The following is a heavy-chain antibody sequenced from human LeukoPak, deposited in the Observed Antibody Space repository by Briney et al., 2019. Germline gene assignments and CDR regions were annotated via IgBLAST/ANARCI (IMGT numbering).Heavy chain of an antibody. CDR3: AKVDGRLGYCSS. J-gene: IGHJ4*02. Sequence: GGSLRLSCAASGFTFSSYAMSGVGQAPGKGLEGVSAISGSGGSTYYADSVKGRFTISRDNSKNTLYLQMNSLRAEHTAVYSCAKVDGRLGYCSSWGQGTLVTVSS. D-gene: IGHD2-2*01. CDR1: GFTFSSYA. V-gene: IGHV3-23*01. CDR2: ISGSGGST.